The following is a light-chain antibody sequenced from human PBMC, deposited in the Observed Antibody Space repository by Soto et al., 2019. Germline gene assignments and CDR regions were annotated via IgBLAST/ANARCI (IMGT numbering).Light chain of an antibody. CDR1: QSLLHSNGYNY. Sequence: DIVMTQSPLSLPVTPGEPASISCRSSQSLLHSNGYNYLDWYLQKPGQSPQLLIYLGSNRASGGPDRFSGSGSGTDFTLKISRVEAEDVGVYYCMQALQTQDTFGQGTKLEIK. V-gene: IGKV2-28*01. J-gene: IGKJ2*01. CDR2: LGS. CDR3: MQALQTQDT.